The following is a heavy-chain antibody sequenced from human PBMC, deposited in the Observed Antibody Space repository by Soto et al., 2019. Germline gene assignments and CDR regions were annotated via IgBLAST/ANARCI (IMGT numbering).Heavy chain of an antibody. D-gene: IGHD3-10*01. CDR1: GGTFSSYA. J-gene: IGHJ6*03. CDR3: ARAFYYGSGSYYYYYYMDV. Sequence: ASVKVSCKASGGTFSSYAISWVRQAPGQGLEWMGGIIPIFGTANYAQKFQGRVTITADESTSTAYMELSSLRSEDPAVYYCARAFYYGSGSYYYYYYMDVWGKGTTVTVSS. CDR2: IIPIFGTA. V-gene: IGHV1-69*13.